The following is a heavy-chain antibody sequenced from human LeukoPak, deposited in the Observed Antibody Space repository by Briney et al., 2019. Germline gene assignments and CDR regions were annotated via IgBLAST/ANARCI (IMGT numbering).Heavy chain of an antibody. V-gene: IGHV4-59*08. J-gene: IGHJ3*01. Sequence: PSETLSLTCTVSGGSISSYYWNWIRQPPGKGLEWIGYIHYSGSTNYNPSLKSRVTISLDTSKNQFSLNLNSVTAADTAVYYCAASYSYYGSGTSSHYVRLSAFDVWGQGTMVTVSS. D-gene: IGHD3-22*01. CDR1: GGSISSYY. CDR3: AASYSYYGSGTSSHYVRLSAFDV. CDR2: IHYSGST.